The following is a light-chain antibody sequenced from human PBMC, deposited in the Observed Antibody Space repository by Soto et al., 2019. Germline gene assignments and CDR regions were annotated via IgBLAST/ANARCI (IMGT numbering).Light chain of an antibody. V-gene: IGKV1-5*03. CDR3: QQYNSYST. J-gene: IGKJ2*01. CDR1: QSICSL. Sequence: DIQMTQSPSTLSASVGDRITITCRASQSICSLLAWYQQKPGKAPKLLIYKAYTLESGVPSRFSGSGSGTEFTLTISGLQPDDFATYYCQQYNSYSTFGQGTKLEMK. CDR2: KAY.